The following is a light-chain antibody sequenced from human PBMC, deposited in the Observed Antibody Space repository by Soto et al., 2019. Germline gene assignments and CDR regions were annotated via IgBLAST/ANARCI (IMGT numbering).Light chain of an antibody. V-gene: IGLV2-14*01. CDR2: EVS. J-gene: IGLJ1*01. Sequence: QSALTQPASVSGSPGQSITISCTGTSSDVGGYNYVSWYQQHPGKAPKLIIYEVSNLPSGVSNRFSGSKSGNTASLAISGLQAECGADYYCNSYTSKSTGVFGTGTKLTVL. CDR3: NSYTSKSTGV. CDR1: SSDVGGYNY.